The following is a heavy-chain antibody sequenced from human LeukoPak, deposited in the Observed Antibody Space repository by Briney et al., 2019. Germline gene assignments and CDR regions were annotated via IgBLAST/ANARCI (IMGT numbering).Heavy chain of an antibody. CDR2: INTNTGNP. V-gene: IGHV7-4-1*02. D-gene: IGHD2-2*01. Sequence: WASVKVSSKASGYTFTSYAMNWVRQAPGQGLEWMGWINTNTGNPTYAQGFTGRFVFSLDTSVSTAYLQISSLKAEDTAVYYCARDRYCSSTSCWNSRYYGMDVWGQGTTVTVSS. CDR1: GYTFTSYA. J-gene: IGHJ6*02. CDR3: ARDRYCSSTSCWNSRYYGMDV.